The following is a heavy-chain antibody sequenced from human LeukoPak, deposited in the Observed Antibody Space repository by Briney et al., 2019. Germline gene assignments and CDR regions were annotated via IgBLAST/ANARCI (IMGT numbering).Heavy chain of an antibody. CDR3: AAEAVMVRGVILPHNWFDP. V-gene: IGHV3-48*03. Sequence: GGSLRLSCAVSGFAFSSYEMNWVRQAPGKGLEWVSYISSSGSTIYYADSVKGRFTISRDNAKNSLYLQMNSLRAEDTAVYYCAAEAVMVRGVILPHNWFDPWGQGTLVTVSS. D-gene: IGHD3-10*01. J-gene: IGHJ5*02. CDR1: GFAFSSYE. CDR2: ISSSGSTI.